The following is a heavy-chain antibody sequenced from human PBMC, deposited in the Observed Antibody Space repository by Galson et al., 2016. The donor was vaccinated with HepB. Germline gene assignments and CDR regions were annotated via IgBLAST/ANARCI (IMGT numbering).Heavy chain of an antibody. J-gene: IGHJ1*01. V-gene: IGHV3-73*01. Sequence: SLRLSCATSGFTFSVSAIHWVRQPSGKGLEWVGLIGSKTSNYETSYAASLKGRFTISRDASKNTAYLEMNSLNIEDTAVYYCTRLNYYDPPPSWGQGVLVTVSS. CDR1: GFTFSVSA. CDR2: IGSKTSNYET. D-gene: IGHD1-26*01. CDR3: TRLNYYDPPPS.